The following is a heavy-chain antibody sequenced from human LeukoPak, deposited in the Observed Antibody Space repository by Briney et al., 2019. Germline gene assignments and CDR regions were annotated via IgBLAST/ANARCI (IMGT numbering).Heavy chain of an antibody. CDR3: ARRRSEEFDFDC. D-gene: IGHD6-19*01. Sequence: GASVKLSCTASGGTFSSYAISWVRQAPGQGLEWMGGIIPIFGTANYAQKFQGKVTITADESTSTAYMELSSLRSEDTAVYYCARRRSEEFDFDCWGQGTLVTVSS. V-gene: IGHV1-69*13. CDR1: GGTFSSYA. CDR2: IIPIFGTA. J-gene: IGHJ4*02.